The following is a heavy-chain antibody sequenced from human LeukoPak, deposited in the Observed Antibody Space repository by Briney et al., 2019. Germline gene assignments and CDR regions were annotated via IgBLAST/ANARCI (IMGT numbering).Heavy chain of an antibody. D-gene: IGHD6-6*01. CDR2: TYYRSKWYN. CDR1: GDSVSSYSAA. J-gene: IGHJ5*02. Sequence: SQTLSLTCAISGDSVSSYSAAWNWIRQSPSRGLEWLGRTYYRSKWYNDYAVSVKSRITITPDTSKNQFSLQLNSVTPEDTAVYYCARARGGFVGQLPEGYNWFDPWGQGTLVTVSS. CDR3: ARARGGFVGQLPEGYNWFDP. V-gene: IGHV6-1*01.